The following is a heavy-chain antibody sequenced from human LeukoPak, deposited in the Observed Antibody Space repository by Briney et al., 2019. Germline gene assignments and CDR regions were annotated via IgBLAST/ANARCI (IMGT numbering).Heavy chain of an antibody. CDR3: ARGAEGHNYGELDS. D-gene: IGHD5-18*01. CDR2: IHYDGTYT. CDR1: GFTFSTYW. J-gene: IGHJ5*01. Sequence: PGGFLRLSCAASGFTFSTYWMHWVRQIPGKGLVWLSRIHYDGTYTTYVDSVRGRFTISRDNTKSTLYLQMNSLRADDTAVYYCARGAEGHNYGELDSWGQGTLVTVSS. V-gene: IGHV3-74*01.